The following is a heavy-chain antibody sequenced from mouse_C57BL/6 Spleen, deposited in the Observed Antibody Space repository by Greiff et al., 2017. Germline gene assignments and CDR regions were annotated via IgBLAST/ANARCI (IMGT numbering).Heavy chain of an antibody. J-gene: IGHJ1*03. CDR3: TRGYDGYYRYFDG. CDR2: IDPETGGT. V-gene: IGHV1-15*01. CDR1: GYTFTDYE. D-gene: IGHD2-3*01. Sequence: QVQLKQSGAELVRPGASVTLSCKASGYTFTDYEMHWVKQTPVHGLEWIGAIDPETGGTAYNQKFKGKAILTADKSSSTAYMELRSLTSEDSAVYYCTRGYDGYYRYFDGWGTGATVTVSS.